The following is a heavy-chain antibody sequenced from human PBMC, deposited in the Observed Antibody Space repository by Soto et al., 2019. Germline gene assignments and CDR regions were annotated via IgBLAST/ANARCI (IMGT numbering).Heavy chain of an antibody. CDR2: IIPIFDTA. J-gene: IGHJ4*02. Sequence: GASVKVSCKASGGTFSSYAISWVRQAPGQGLEWMGGIIPIFDTANYAQKFQGRVTITADESTSTAYMELSSLRSEDTAVYYCARVVLGSSGFDYWGQGTLVTVSS. CDR3: ARVVLGSSGFDY. D-gene: IGHD6-19*01. CDR1: GGTFSSYA. V-gene: IGHV1-69*13.